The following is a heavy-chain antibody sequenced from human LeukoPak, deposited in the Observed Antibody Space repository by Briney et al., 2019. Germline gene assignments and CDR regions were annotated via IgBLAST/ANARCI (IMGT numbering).Heavy chain of an antibody. V-gene: IGHV3-74*01. D-gene: IGHD5-18*01. Sequence: GGSLRLSCAASGFNFSSYWMHWVRQVPGKGLVWVSHINRDGSSTSYADSVKGRFTISRDNAKNSLYLQMNSLRAEDTAVYYCARVIGYRHLDYWGQGTLVTVSS. J-gene: IGHJ4*02. CDR1: GFNFSSYW. CDR3: ARVIGYRHLDY. CDR2: INRDGSST.